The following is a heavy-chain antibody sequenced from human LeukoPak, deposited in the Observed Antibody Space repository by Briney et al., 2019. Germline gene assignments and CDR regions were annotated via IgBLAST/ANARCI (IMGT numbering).Heavy chain of an antibody. Sequence: ASVRVSCKASGYTFTGYYMHWVRQAPGQGLEWMGWINPNSGGTNYAQKFQGRVTMTRDTSISTAYMELSRLRSDDTAVYCCARSGSYGDYSWFDPWGQGTLVTVSS. J-gene: IGHJ5*02. CDR3: ARSGSYGDYSWFDP. CDR1: GYTFTGYY. V-gene: IGHV1-2*02. CDR2: INPNSGGT. D-gene: IGHD4-17*01.